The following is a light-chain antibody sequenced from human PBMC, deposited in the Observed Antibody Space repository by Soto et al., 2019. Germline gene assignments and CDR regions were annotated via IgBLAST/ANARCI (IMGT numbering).Light chain of an antibody. CDR2: DAS. CDR1: QDISNY. J-gene: IGKJ2*01. V-gene: IGKV1-33*01. Sequence: DIQMTQSPSSLSASVGDRVTITCQASQDISNYLNWYQQKPGKAPKLLIYDASNLETGVPSRFSGSGSGTDFTFTISSLQPEDIATYYCQQYDKLPYTFGQGTKVDIK. CDR3: QQYDKLPYT.